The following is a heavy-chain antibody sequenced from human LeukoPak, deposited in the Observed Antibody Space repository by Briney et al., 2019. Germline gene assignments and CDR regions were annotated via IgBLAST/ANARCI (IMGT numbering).Heavy chain of an antibody. V-gene: IGHV1-18*01. CDR1: GYTFTSYG. Sequence: ASVIVSCKASGYTFTSYGISWVRQAPGQGLEWMGWISAYNGNTNYAQKLQGRVTMTTDTSTSTAYMELRSLRSDDTAVYYCARVKDESRYCSGGSCYFLPDYWGQGTLVTVSS. D-gene: IGHD2-15*01. CDR3: ARVKDESRYCSGGSCYFLPDY. J-gene: IGHJ4*02. CDR2: ISAYNGNT.